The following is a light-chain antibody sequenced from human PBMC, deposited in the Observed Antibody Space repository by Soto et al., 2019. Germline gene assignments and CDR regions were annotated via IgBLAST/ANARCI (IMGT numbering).Light chain of an antibody. V-gene: IGKV3-15*01. Sequence: EIVMTQSPATLSVSPGDRGTLSCRASQSVKSNLAWYQQKPGQAPRLLIYDASTRATDIPARFSGSGSGTEFTLTISSLQSEDFAVYYCQQYYNWLTFGGGTKVEIK. CDR3: QQYYNWLT. CDR2: DAS. J-gene: IGKJ4*01. CDR1: QSVKSN.